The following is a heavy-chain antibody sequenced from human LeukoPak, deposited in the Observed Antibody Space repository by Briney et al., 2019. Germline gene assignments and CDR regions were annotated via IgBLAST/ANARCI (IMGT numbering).Heavy chain of an antibody. Sequence: TGGSLRLSCVASGFTFSNHALSWVRQAPGKGLEWVSSIGGSVNATYYADSVKGRFTISRDNSENTLYLQMNSLRAEDTAVYYCARDQAFDWFYYYYGMDVWGLGTTVIVSS. J-gene: IGHJ6*02. CDR1: GFTFSNHA. CDR2: IGGSVNAT. CDR3: ARDQAFDWFYYYYGMDV. V-gene: IGHV3-23*01. D-gene: IGHD3-9*01.